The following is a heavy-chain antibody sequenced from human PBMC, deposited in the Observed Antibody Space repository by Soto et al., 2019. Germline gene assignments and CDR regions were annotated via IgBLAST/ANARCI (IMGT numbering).Heavy chain of an antibody. CDR3: AREDAVGGYKLFDY. CDR2: IYYSGST. Sequence: PSETLSLTCTVSGGSISSYYWSWIRQPPGKGLEWIGYIYYSGSTNYNPSLKSRVTISVDTSKNQFSLKLSSVTAADTAVYYCAREDAVGGYKLFDYWGQGTLVTVSS. CDR1: GGSISSYY. D-gene: IGHD1-26*01. V-gene: IGHV4-59*01. J-gene: IGHJ4*02.